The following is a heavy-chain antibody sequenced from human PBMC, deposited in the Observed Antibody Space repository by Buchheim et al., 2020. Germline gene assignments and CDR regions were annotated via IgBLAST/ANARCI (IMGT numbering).Heavy chain of an antibody. CDR1: GYTFTSHY. D-gene: IGHD6-13*01. J-gene: IGHJ6*02. CDR3: ARDWVGYSTLLYYYYYGMDV. V-gene: IGHV1-46*01. Sequence: QVQLVQSGAEVKKPGASVKVSCKASGYTFTSHYMHWVRQAPGQGLEWMGIINPSGGSTSYAQKFQGRVTMTRDTSTSTVYMELSSLRSEDTAVYYCARDWVGYSTLLYYYYYGMDVWGQGTT. CDR2: INPSGGST.